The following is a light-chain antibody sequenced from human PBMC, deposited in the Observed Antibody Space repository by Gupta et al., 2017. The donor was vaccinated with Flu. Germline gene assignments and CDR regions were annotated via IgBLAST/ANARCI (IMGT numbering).Light chain of an antibody. Sequence: NFMLTQPHSVSESPGKTVTISCTRSSGSIASNYVQWYQQRPGSSPTTVIQDNNQRPSGVPDRGSGSVYSSSTYASINSSGLKTEDDAYYYCTYYDARDQVFGGGTKLTVL. CDR2: DNN. CDR1: SGSIASNY. V-gene: IGLV6-57*01. J-gene: IGLJ3*02. CDR3: TYYDARDQV.